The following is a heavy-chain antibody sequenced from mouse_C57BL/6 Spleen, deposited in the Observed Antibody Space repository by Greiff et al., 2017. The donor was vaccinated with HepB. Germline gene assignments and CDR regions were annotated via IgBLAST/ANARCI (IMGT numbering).Heavy chain of an antibody. CDR1: GYAFSSSW. CDR2: IYPGDGDT. D-gene: IGHD3-2*02. V-gene: IGHV1-82*01. CDR3: ARAAQATLTNFDY. Sequence: QVQLKESGPELVKPGASVKISCKASGYAFSSSWMNWVKQRPGKGLEWIGRIYPGDGDTNYNGKFKGKATLTADKSSSTAYMQLSSLTSEDSAVYFCARAAQATLTNFDYWGQGTTLTVSS. J-gene: IGHJ2*01.